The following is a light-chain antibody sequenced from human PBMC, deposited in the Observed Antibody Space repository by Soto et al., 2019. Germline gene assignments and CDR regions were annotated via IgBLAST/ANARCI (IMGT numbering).Light chain of an antibody. CDR1: SSNIGAGYD. CDR3: QSYDSSLSGSYV. CDR2: GSS. Sequence: QSLLTQPPSVSGAPGQRVTTSCTGSSSNIGAGYDVHWYQQLPGTATKLLIYGSSNRPSGVPDRFSGSKSGTSASLAITGLQAEDEADYYCQSYDSSLSGSYVFGTGTKVTVL. J-gene: IGLJ1*01. V-gene: IGLV1-40*01.